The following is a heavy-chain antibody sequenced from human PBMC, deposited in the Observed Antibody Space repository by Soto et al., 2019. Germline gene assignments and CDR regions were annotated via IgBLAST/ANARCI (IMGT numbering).Heavy chain of an antibody. Sequence: SETLSLTCAVSGGSISSGGYSWSWIRQPPGKGLEWIGYIYHSGSTYYNPSLKSRVTISVDRSKNQFSLKLSSVTAADTAVYYCARGGGDSSGYYLWGFDYWGQGTLVTVSS. CDR1: GGSISSGGYS. J-gene: IGHJ4*02. V-gene: IGHV4-30-2*01. D-gene: IGHD3-22*01. CDR3: ARGGGDSSGYYLWGFDY. CDR2: IYHSGST.